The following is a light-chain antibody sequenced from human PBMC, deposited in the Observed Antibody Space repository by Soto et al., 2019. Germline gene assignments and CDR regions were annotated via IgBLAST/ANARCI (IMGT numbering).Light chain of an antibody. J-gene: IGKJ4*01. CDR1: QSISTW. V-gene: IGKV1-5*03. Sequence: DIQMTQSPSTLSASVGDRVTITCRASQSISTWLAWFQQKPGKAPNLLIYKASSLESGVASRFSGSGSGTEFTLTITTLQPDDFATYYCQQYNSSPLTFGGGTKVEIK. CDR3: QQYNSSPLT. CDR2: KAS.